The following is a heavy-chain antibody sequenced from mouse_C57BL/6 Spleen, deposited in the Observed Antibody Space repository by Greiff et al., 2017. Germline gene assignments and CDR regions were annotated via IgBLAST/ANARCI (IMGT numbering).Heavy chain of an antibody. J-gene: IGHJ1*03. CDR1: GFTFTDYY. CDR3: ARSVVATSYWYFDV. V-gene: IGHV7-3*01. Sequence: EVQGVESGGGLVQPGGSLSLSCAASGFTFTDYYMSWVRQPPGKALEWLGFIRNKANGYTTEDSASVEGRFTISRDNSQSILYLQMNALRAEDSATYYCARSVVATSYWYFDVWGTGTTVTVSS. D-gene: IGHD1-1*01. CDR2: IRNKANGYTT.